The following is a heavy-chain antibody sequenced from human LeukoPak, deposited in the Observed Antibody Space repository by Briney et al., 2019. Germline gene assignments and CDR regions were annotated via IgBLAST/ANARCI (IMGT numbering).Heavy chain of an antibody. CDR2: IKQDGSEK. D-gene: IGHD6-19*01. CDR1: GFTVSSNY. CDR3: ARVSSGWYPFDY. V-gene: IGHV3-7*03. J-gene: IGHJ4*02. Sequence: GGSLRLSCAASGFTVSSNYMSWVRRAPGKGLEWGANIKQDGSEKYYVDSVKGRFTISRDNAKNSLYLQMNSLRAEDTAVYYCARVSSGWYPFDYWGQGTLVTVSS.